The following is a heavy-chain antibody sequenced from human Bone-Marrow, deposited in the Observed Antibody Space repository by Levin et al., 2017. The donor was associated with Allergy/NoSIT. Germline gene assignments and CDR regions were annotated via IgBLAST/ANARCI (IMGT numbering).Heavy chain of an antibody. CDR3: AKDLGYDNSGYFEV. CDR1: GFTFSDYG. D-gene: IGHD3-22*01. CDR2: ISYDGSNQ. V-gene: IGHV3-30*18. Sequence: GGSLRLSCVASGFTFSDYGIHWVRQVPGKGLEWVAVISYDGSNQYYADSMKGRFTISRDNSKNTLYLQMISLRTDDTAMYYCAKDLGYDNSGYFEVWGQGTLVTVSS. J-gene: IGHJ4*02.